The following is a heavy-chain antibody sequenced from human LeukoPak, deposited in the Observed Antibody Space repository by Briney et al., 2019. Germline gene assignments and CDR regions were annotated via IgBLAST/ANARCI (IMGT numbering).Heavy chain of an antibody. J-gene: IGHJ4*02. Sequence: PGGSLRLSCAASGFTFSSNNMNWVRQAPGKGLEWVSTINSGSSYIYYADSVKGRCTISRDNAKNSLYLQMNSLKAEDAAVYYCTTDLGDYGDYIRCWGQGTLVTVSS. CDR1: GFTFSSNN. D-gene: IGHD4-17*01. V-gene: IGHV3-21*03. CDR3: TTDLGDYGDYIRC. CDR2: INSGSSYI.